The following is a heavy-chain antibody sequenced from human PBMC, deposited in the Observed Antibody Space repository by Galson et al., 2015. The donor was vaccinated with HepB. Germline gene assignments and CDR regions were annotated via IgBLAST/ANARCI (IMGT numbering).Heavy chain of an antibody. CDR1: GYTFTSYD. J-gene: IGHJ6*02. V-gene: IGHV1-8*01. CDR2: MNPNSGNT. CDR3: ARAYSGYEQGSYYYYGMDV. Sequence: SVKVSCKASGYTFTSYDINWVRQATGQGLEWMGWMNPNSGNTGYAQKFQGRVTMTRNTSISTAYMELSSLRSEDTAVYYCARAYSGYEQGSYYYYGMDVWGQGTTVTVSS. D-gene: IGHD5-12*01.